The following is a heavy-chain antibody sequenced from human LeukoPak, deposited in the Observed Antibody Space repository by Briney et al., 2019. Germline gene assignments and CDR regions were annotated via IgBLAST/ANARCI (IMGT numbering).Heavy chain of an antibody. CDR3: TRDITISAEGDGFDV. Sequence: GGSLRLTCAASGFMFNTYWMSWVRQAPGKGLEWVANIKQDGSEKNYVDSVKGRFTISRDNANNSLYLQMNSLRVDDTAVYYCTRDITISAEGDGFDVWGQGTMVTVSS. V-gene: IGHV3-7*01. J-gene: IGHJ3*01. CDR2: IKQDGSEK. CDR1: GFMFNTYW. D-gene: IGHD3-3*01.